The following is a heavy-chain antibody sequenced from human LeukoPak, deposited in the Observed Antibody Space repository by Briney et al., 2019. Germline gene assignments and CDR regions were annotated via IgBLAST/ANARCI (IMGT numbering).Heavy chain of an antibody. V-gene: IGHV1-46*01. J-gene: IGHJ4*02. D-gene: IGHD3-10*01. CDR2: INPSGGST. CDR3: AREGTVRGPTRYYGSGSYGY. Sequence: ASVKVPCKASGYTFTSYYMHWVRQAPGQGLEWMGIINPSGGSTSYAQKFQGRVTITADKSTSTAYMELSSLRSEDTAVYYCAREGTVRGPTRYYGSGSYGYWGQGTLVTVSS. CDR1: GYTFTSYY.